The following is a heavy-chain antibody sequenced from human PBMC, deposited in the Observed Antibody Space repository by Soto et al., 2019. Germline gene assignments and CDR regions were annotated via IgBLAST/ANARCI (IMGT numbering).Heavy chain of an antibody. D-gene: IGHD4-4*01. CDR2: IIPIIGII. Sequence: QVQLVQSGAEVKKPGSSVKVSCKASGGTFSTYTITWVRQAPGQGLEWMGRIIPIIGIINYAQKFQGRVTISADKFTGTASMELTGLRSDDTAVYYCAGDPDSHYNVSNASSYPWGQGTLVTVSS. J-gene: IGHJ5*02. CDR3: AGDPDSHYNVSNASSYP. CDR1: GGTFSTYT. V-gene: IGHV1-69*08.